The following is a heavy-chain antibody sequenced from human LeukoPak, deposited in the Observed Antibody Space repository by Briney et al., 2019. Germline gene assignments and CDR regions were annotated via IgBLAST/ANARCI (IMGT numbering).Heavy chain of an antibody. CDR3: ARGGYDYVWGSYRYAFDI. CDR1: GGSISSGDYY. Sequence: ASQTLSLTCTVSGGSISSGDYYWSWIRQPPGKGLEWIGYIYYSGSTYYNPSLKSRVTISVDTSKNQFSLKLGSVTAADTAVYYCARGGYDYVWGSYRYAFDIWGQGTMVTVSS. J-gene: IGHJ3*02. CDR2: IYYSGST. D-gene: IGHD3-16*02. V-gene: IGHV4-30-4*01.